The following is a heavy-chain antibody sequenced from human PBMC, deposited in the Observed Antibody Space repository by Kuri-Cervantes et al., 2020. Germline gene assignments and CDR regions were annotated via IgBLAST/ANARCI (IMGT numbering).Heavy chain of an antibody. V-gene: IGHV3-7*01. Sequence: ETLSLTCTVSGGSISSSSYYWGWIRQAPGKGLEWVANIKQDGSEKYYVDSVKGRFTIPRDNAKNSLYLQMNSLRAEDTAVYYCARAGEILTGELEDYYFDYWGQGTLVTVSS. CDR2: IKQDGSEK. CDR1: GGSISSSSYY. D-gene: IGHD3-9*01. CDR3: ARAGEILTGELEDYYFDY. J-gene: IGHJ4*02.